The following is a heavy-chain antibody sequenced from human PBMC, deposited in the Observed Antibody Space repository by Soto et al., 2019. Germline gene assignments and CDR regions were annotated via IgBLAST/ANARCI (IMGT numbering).Heavy chain of an antibody. V-gene: IGHV4-4*02. CDR1: GDSISSSGC. CDR2: ILPNGGT. D-gene: IGHD1-7*01. Sequence: PSETLSLTCAVSGDSISSSGCWTWVRQPPGKGLEWIGEILPNGGTNYNPSFTSRVTISVDKSKNNFSLRLNSVTAADTAVYYCASGNHGVIGTSDYWGQGTLVTVSS. J-gene: IGHJ4*02. CDR3: ASGNHGVIGTSDY.